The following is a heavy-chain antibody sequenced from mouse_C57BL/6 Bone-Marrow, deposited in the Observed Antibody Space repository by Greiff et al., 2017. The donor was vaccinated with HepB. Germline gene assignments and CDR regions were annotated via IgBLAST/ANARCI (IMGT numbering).Heavy chain of an antibody. Sequence: EVQLVESGGGLVKPGGSLKLSCAASGFTFSSYAMSWVRQTPEKRLEWVATISDGGSYTYYPDNVKGRFTISRDNAKNNLYLQMSHLKSEDTAMDYCAEGNLGRFAYWGEGTLVTVSA. J-gene: IGHJ3*01. D-gene: IGHD4-1*01. CDR2: ISDGGSYT. V-gene: IGHV5-4*01. CDR1: GFTFSSYA. CDR3: AEGNLGRFAY.